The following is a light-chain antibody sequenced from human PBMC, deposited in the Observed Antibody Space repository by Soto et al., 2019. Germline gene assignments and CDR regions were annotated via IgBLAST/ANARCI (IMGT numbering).Light chain of an antibody. Sequence: QSALTQPASVSGSPGQSITISCTGAITDVGAYNYVSWYQQHPGKAPKLMIYEVSNRPSGVSNRFSGSKSGNTASLTISGLQSEDEADYYCSSYTVSSTRVFGTGTKVTVL. V-gene: IGLV2-14*01. J-gene: IGLJ1*01. CDR3: SSYTVSSTRV. CDR1: ITDVGAYNY. CDR2: EVS.